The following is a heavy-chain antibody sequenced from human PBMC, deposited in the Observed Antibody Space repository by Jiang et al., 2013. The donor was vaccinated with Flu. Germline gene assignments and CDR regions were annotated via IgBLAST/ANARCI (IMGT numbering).Heavy chain of an antibody. V-gene: IGHV5-51*01. D-gene: IGHD2-15*01. CDR3: ARQDCMGAFDI. Sequence: KGLEWMGIIYPGDSDTRYSPSFQGQVTISADKSISTAYLQWSSLKASDTAMYYCARQDCMGAFDIWGQGTMVTVSS. CDR2: IYPGDSDT. J-gene: IGHJ3*02.